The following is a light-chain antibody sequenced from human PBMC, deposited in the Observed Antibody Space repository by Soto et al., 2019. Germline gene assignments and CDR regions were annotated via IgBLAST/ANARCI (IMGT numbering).Light chain of an antibody. CDR3: QQRSNWLT. CDR1: QSVSSY. V-gene: IGKV3-11*01. Sequence: EIVLTQSPATLSLSPGERATLSCRPSQSVSSYLAWYQQKPGQAPRLLIYDASNRAAGIPARFSGSGSGTDFTLTIGSLAAEDFAVYYCQQRSNWLTFGGGTKVEIK. CDR2: DAS. J-gene: IGKJ4*01.